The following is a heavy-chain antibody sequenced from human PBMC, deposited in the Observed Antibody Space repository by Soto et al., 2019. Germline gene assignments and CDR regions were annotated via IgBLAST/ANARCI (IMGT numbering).Heavy chain of an antibody. J-gene: IGHJ4*02. CDR3: ARKKEGSAPYSLAF. D-gene: IGHD2-15*01. V-gene: IGHV1-8*01. CDR2: MNPNNGNA. Sequence: ASVKVSCKASGFTFITYDFSWVRQAAGQGLEWMGWMNPNNGNAGFAQKFRGRINMTRNTSISTAYLELSSLRSDDSAVYFCARKKEGSAPYSLAFGGQETRVPVS. CDR1: GFTFITYD.